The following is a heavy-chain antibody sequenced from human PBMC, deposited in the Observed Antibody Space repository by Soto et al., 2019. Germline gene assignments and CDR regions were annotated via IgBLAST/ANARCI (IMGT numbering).Heavy chain of an antibody. J-gene: IGHJ5*02. V-gene: IGHV1-2*04. CDR1: GYTFTGYY. Sequence: VSSVKVSCKASGYTFTGYYMHWVRQAPGEGLEWMGWINPNSGGTNYAQKFQGWVTMTRDTSISTAYMELSRLRSDVTAVYYCARDKGIAAGVWFDPWGQATLVTVSS. D-gene: IGHD6-13*01. CDR3: ARDKGIAAGVWFDP. CDR2: INPNSGGT.